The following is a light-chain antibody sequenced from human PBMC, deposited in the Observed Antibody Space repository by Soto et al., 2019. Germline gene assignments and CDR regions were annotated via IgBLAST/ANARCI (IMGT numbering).Light chain of an antibody. CDR2: GAS. Sequence: DIQMTQSPSSLSASVGARVSITCQASQDIRTSLSWFQHKPGRAPKLLIYGASYLETWVPSRFRGSGSETDFTFTITSLQPEDIATYYCQHYNNLPPFTFGPGTIVEIK. V-gene: IGKV1-33*01. J-gene: IGKJ3*01. CDR3: QHYNNLPPFT. CDR1: QDIRTS.